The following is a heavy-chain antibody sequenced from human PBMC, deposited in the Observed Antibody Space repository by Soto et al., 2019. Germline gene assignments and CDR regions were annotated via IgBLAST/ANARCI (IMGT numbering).Heavy chain of an antibody. CDR3: ARDPPATRHGMDV. CDR1: GFTVSSNY. V-gene: IGHV3-53*01. J-gene: IGHJ6*02. CDR2: IYSGGST. Sequence: GGSLRLSCAASGFTVSSNYISWVRQAPGKGLEWVSVIYSGGSTYYADSVRGRFTISRDNSKNTLYLQMKSLRAEDTAVYYCARDPPATRHGMDVWGQGTTVTVSS.